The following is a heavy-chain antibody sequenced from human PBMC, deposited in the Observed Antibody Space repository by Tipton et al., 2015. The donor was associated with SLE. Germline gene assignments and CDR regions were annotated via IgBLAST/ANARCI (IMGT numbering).Heavy chain of an antibody. J-gene: IGHJ4*02. CDR1: GGSISSSSYY. V-gene: IGHV4-39*07. CDR2: IYYSGST. CDR3: ARDDTISKGFDY. D-gene: IGHD2-21*01. Sequence: TLSLTCTVSGGSISSSSYYWGWIRQPPGKGLEWIGSIYYSGSTYYNPSLKSRVTISVDTSKNQFSLKLSSVTAADTAVYYCARDDTISKGFDYWGQGTLVTVS.